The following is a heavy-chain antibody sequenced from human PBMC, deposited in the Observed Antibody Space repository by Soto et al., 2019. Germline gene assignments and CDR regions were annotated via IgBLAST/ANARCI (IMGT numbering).Heavy chain of an antibody. J-gene: IGHJ4*02. CDR2: IYSSGST. CDR1: GDSISSGAYY. V-gene: IGHV4-31*03. D-gene: IGHD4-17*01. Sequence: TSETLSLTCTVSGDSISSGAYYWSWIRQHPGRGLEWIGYIYSSGSTYYNPSLKSRLTISVDTSKNQFSLKLSSVTAADTAVYYCARIPYGDYFFDYWGQGTLVTVSS. CDR3: ARIPYGDYFFDY.